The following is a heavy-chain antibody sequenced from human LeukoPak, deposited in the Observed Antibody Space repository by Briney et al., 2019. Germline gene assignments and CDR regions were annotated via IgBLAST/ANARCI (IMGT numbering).Heavy chain of an antibody. Sequence: SETLSLTCTVSGASIISSNYYWLWIRQPPGKGLEWIGSIYYSGSTYYNPSLKSRVTISLDTSKNQFFLKLSSVTAADTAVYYCARLESSTVTLPIFDYWGQGTLVTVSS. D-gene: IGHD4-17*01. CDR1: GASIISSNYY. CDR3: ARLESSTVTLPIFDY. V-gene: IGHV4-39*07. CDR2: IYYSGST. J-gene: IGHJ4*02.